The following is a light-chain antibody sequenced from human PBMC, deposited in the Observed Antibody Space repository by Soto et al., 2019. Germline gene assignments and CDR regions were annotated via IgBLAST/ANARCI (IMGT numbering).Light chain of an antibody. CDR1: GSNIGSDT. V-gene: IGLV1-44*01. CDR2: SIN. CDR3: AAWDDSLNGVV. Sequence: QSVLTQPPSASGTPGQRVTISCSGSGSNIGSDTVNWYQQLPGTAPKLLIYSINQRPSGVPDRFSGSKSGTSASLAISGLQSDYEADYYCAAWDDSLNGVVFGGGTKLTVL. J-gene: IGLJ2*01.